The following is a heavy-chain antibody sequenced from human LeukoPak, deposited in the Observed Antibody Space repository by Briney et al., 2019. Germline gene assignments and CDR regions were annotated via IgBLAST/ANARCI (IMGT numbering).Heavy chain of an antibody. CDR1: GFMFSSNW. D-gene: IGHD5-24*01. Sequence: GGSLRLSCAASGFMFSSNWMSWVRLAPGKGLEWVANIKEDGTETHYVDSVKGRFTISRDNAKNSLYLQMNSLRVEDTAVYYCAKEGRSLQTYWGQGTLVTVSS. V-gene: IGHV3-7*03. J-gene: IGHJ4*02. CDR3: AKEGRSLQTY. CDR2: IKEDGTET.